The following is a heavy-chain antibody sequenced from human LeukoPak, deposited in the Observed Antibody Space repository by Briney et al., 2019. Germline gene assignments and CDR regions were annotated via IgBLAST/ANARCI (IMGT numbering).Heavy chain of an antibody. D-gene: IGHD3-3*01. CDR3: AKDLWSVAVSGLDH. Sequence: PGGSLRLSCAASGFPFSSYAMSWVRQAPGKGLEGFAAINGGGDNTYYADSVRGRFTISRDNSKSTLILQMNGLRGEDTALYYCAKDLWSVAVSGLDHWGQGTRVTVSS. CDR2: INGGGDNT. J-gene: IGHJ4*02. V-gene: IGHV3-23*01. CDR1: GFPFSSYA.